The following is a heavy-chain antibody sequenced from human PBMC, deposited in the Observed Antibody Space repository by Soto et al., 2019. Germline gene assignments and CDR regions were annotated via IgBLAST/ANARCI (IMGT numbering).Heavy chain of an antibody. V-gene: IGHV3-11*01. J-gene: IGHJ4*02. CDR1: GFIFGDYY. CDR3: AREGASGSHLLGGIDY. CDR2: IGDSGGAI. D-gene: IGHD3-10*01. Sequence: QVLLEESGGGLVKPGGSLRLSCAAYGFIFGDYYMIWIRQAPGKGLEWVAYIGDSGGAIYYGDSVKGRFTISRDNAKNSLFLEMNSLRPEDTAVYYCAREGASGSHLLGGIDYWGQGILVAVSS.